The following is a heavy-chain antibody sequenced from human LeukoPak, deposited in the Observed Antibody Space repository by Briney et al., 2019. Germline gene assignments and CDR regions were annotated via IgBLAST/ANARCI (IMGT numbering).Heavy chain of an antibody. CDR2: INHSGST. CDR1: GGSFSGYY. J-gene: IGHJ4*02. CDR3: AREGGSQEDY. V-gene: IGHV4-34*01. D-gene: IGHD1-26*01. Sequence: SETLSLTCAVYGGSFSGYYWSWIRQPPGKGLEWIGEINHSGSTNYNPSLKSRVTISVDTSKNQFSLKLSSVTATDTAVYYCAREGGSQEDYWGQGTLVTVSS.